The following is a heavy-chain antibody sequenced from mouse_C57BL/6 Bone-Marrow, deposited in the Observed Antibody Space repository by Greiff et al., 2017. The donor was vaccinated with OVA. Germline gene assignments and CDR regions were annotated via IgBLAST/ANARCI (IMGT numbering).Heavy chain of an antibody. D-gene: IGHD2-4*01. J-gene: IGHJ1*03. CDR1: GYTFTDYY. CDR3: AREKLRSIYYEYDGEGWYFDV. Sequence: EVQLQQSGPELVKPGASVKISCKASGYTFTDYYMNWVKQSHGKSLEWIGDINPNNGGTSYNQKFKGKATLTVDKSSSTAYMELRSLTSEDSAVYYCAREKLRSIYYEYDGEGWYFDVWGTGTTVTVSS. CDR2: INPNNGGT. V-gene: IGHV1-26*01.